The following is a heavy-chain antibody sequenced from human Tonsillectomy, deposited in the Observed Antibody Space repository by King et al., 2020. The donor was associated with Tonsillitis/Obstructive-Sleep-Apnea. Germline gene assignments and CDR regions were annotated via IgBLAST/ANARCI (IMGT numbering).Heavy chain of an antibody. D-gene: IGHD3-10*01. V-gene: IGHV3-9*01. CDR3: AKEHVGLDGSGSYHYYYYYMDV. Sequence: VQLVESGGGLVQPGRSLRLSCAASGFTFDDYAMHWVRQAPGKGLEWVSGISWNSGSIGYGDSVKGRFTISRDNAKNSLYLQMNSLRAEDTALYYCAKEHVGLDGSGSYHYYYYYMDVWGKGTTVTVSS. CDR1: GFTFDDYA. J-gene: IGHJ6*03. CDR2: ISWNSGSI.